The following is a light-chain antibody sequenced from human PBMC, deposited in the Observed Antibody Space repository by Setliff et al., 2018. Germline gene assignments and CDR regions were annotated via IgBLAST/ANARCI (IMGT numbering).Light chain of an antibody. Sequence: QSALTQPPSVSGAAGQRVTISCTGSSSNIGAGYDVHWYQQVPGTVPKLLMYANNHRPSGVPDRFSGSKSGTSASLAITGLQAEDEADYYCQSYDSTLSGYVFGTGTKATVL. V-gene: IGLV1-40*01. CDR1: SSNIGAGYD. CDR3: QSYDSTLSGYV. J-gene: IGLJ1*01. CDR2: ANN.